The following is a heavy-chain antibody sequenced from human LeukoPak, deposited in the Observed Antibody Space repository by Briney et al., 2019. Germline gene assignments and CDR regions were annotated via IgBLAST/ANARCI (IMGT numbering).Heavy chain of an antibody. J-gene: IGHJ3*02. V-gene: IGHV1-69*01. CDR1: GGTFSGYA. CDR2: IIPMLGTG. Sequence: ASVKVSCKASGGTFSGYAVSWVRQVPGQGLEWMGGIIPMLGTGNYTPKFQGRVTITADESRSTVYMEMNSLKSDDTATYYGARDRAIPKVDVFEIWGQGTMVTVTS. CDR3: ARDRAIPKVDVFEI.